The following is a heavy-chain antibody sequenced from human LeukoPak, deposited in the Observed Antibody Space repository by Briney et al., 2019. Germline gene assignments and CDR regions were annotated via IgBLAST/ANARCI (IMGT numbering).Heavy chain of an antibody. J-gene: IGHJ6*02. CDR3: ARVSSAGTGYYGMDV. Sequence: PGGSLRLSCAASGFTFSSYSMNWVRQAPGKGLEWVSSISSSSSYIYYADSVKGRFTISRDNAKNSLYPQMNSLRAEDTAVYYCARVSSAGTGYYGMDVWGQGTTVTVSS. V-gene: IGHV3-21*01. D-gene: IGHD6-19*01. CDR2: ISSSSSYI. CDR1: GFTFSSYS.